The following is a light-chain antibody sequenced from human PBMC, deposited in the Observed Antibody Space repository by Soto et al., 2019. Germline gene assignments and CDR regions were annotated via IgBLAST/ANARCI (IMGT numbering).Light chain of an antibody. J-gene: IGLJ3*02. CDR3: GTWDSSLSAKV. V-gene: IGLV1-51*01. Sequence: QSVLTQPPSVSAAPGQKVTISCSGSSSNIGNNYVSWYQQLPGTAPKLLIYDNNKRPSGIPDRFSGSKSGTSATLGITGLQTGDEVDYYCGTWDSSLSAKVFGGGTKVTVL. CDR2: DNN. CDR1: SSNIGNNY.